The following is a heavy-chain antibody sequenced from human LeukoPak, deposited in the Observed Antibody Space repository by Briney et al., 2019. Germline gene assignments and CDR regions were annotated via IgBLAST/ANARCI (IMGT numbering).Heavy chain of an antibody. CDR3: ARAENWNDSPFDY. CDR1: GFTFSSYA. D-gene: IGHD1-1*01. CDR2: ISYDGSNK. Sequence: GRSLRHSCAASGFTFSSYAMHWVRQAPGKGLEWVAVISYDGSNKYYADSVKGRFTISRDNSKNTLYLQMNSLRAEDTAVYYCARAENWNDSPFDYWGQGTLVTVSS. J-gene: IGHJ4*02. V-gene: IGHV3-30-3*01.